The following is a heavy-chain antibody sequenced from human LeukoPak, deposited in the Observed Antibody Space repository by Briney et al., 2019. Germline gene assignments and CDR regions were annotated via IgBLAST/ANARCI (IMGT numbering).Heavy chain of an antibody. CDR2: IYYSGST. V-gene: IGHV4-59*01. Sequence: SETLSLTCNVSGGSITSYYWSWIRQPPGKGLEWIGYIYYSGSTIYDPSLKSRVTISVDTSKNQFSLKLNFVTAADTAVYYCAKGSPAAAGIVDYWGQGTLVTVSS. CDR1: GGSITSYY. J-gene: IGHJ4*02. CDR3: AKGSPAAAGIVDY. D-gene: IGHD6-13*01.